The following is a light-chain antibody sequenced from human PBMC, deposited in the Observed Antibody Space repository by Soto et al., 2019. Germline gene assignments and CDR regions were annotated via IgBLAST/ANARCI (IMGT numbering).Light chain of an antibody. J-gene: IGKJ1*01. CDR1: QSLSGTY. CDR2: GAS. CDR3: QQYGRSPRK. Sequence: EIVLTQSPGTLSFSPGERVTLSCRASQSLSGTYLDWYQQKPGEEPRHLIHGASSRVTGIPDRFSGSESGNDFTHTISRPEHENSDMYYCQQYGRSPRKFGQGTKVEIK. V-gene: IGKV3-20*01.